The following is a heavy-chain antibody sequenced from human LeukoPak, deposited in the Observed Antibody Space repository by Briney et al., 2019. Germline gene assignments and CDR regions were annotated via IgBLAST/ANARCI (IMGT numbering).Heavy chain of an antibody. CDR3: ATSYCTPSNCSGFDA. J-gene: IGHJ4*02. V-gene: IGHV5-51*01. D-gene: IGHD2-8*01. CDR2: IYPDDSDT. Sequence: GESLNISCKASGYSFTNYWIGWVRQMPGKGLEYMGIIYPDDSDTRYPPSFQGQVAISADKSINTAYLQWSSLKASDTAMYYCATSYCTPSNCSGFDAWGQGTPVTVSS. CDR1: GYSFTNYW.